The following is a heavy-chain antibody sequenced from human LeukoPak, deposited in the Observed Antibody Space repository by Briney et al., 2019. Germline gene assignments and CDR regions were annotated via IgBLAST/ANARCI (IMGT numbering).Heavy chain of an antibody. Sequence: GGSLRLPCAASRFTFSIYGMHWVRQASGKGLVWVAFIRYDGSNKYYAYSVKGRFTISRDNSKNTLYLQMNSLRAEDTAVYYCAKDHHRYCSGGSCSNFDYWGQGTLVTVSS. CDR1: RFTFSIYG. D-gene: IGHD2-15*01. CDR2: IRYDGSNK. J-gene: IGHJ4*02. CDR3: AKDHHRYCSGGSCSNFDY. V-gene: IGHV3-30*02.